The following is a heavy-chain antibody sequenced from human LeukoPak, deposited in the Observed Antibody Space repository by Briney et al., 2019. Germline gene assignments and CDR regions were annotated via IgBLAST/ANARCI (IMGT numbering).Heavy chain of an antibody. J-gene: IGHJ4*02. V-gene: IGHV3-30*18. CDR3: AKAIGYCSSTSCSPHY. CDR1: GFTFSSYG. Sequence: GRSLRLSCAASGFTFSSYGMHWVRQAPGKGLEWVAVTSYDGSNKYYADSVKGRFTISRDNSKNTLYLQMNSLRAEDTAVYYCAKAIGYCSSTSCSPHYWGQGTLVTVSS. CDR2: TSYDGSNK. D-gene: IGHD2-2*01.